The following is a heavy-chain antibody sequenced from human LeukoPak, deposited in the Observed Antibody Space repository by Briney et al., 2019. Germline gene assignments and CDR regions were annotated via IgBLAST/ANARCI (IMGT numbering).Heavy chain of an antibody. D-gene: IGHD5-18*01. J-gene: IGHJ4*02. CDR3: ARDRPGGIQLWPFNY. V-gene: IGHV1-8*03. CDR2: MNPNSGNT. Sequence: ASVKVSCKASGYTFTSYDINWVRQATGQGLEWMGWMNPNSGNTGYAQKFQGRVTITRNTSISTAYMELSSLRSEDTALYYCARDRPGGIQLWPFNYWGQGTLVTVSS. CDR1: GYTFTSYD.